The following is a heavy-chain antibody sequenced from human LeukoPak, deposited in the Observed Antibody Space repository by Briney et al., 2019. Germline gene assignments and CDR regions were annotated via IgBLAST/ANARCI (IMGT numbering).Heavy chain of an antibody. Sequence: GASVKVSCKASGYTFTSYYMHWVRQAPGQGLEWMGIIDPSGGSTSYAQKFQGRVTMTRDTSTSTVYMELSSLRSEDTAVYYCARDGGSSGSPPSFDYWGQGTLVTVSS. CDR3: ARDGGSSGSPPSFDY. D-gene: IGHD3-22*01. V-gene: IGHV1-46*01. J-gene: IGHJ4*02. CDR1: GYTFTSYY. CDR2: IDPSGGST.